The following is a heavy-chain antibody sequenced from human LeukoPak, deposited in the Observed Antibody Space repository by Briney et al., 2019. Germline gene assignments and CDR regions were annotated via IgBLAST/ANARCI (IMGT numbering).Heavy chain of an antibody. Sequence: GGSLRLPCAASGFAFSYYTMYWVRQTPGKGLEWVSSISSSSSYIYDADSVKGRFSISRDNAKNSLFLQMNSLRVEDTAVYYCARDGDYGGNSEVFDFWGQGTLVTVSS. CDR3: ARDGDYGGNSEVFDF. J-gene: IGHJ4*02. CDR2: ISSSSSYI. D-gene: IGHD4-23*01. V-gene: IGHV3-21*01. CDR1: GFAFSYYT.